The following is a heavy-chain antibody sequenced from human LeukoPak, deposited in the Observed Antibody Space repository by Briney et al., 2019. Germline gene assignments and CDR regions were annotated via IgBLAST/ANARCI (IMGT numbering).Heavy chain of an antibody. CDR3: AIAWGLFDAFDI. Sequence: GGSLRLSCAASGFTFSDYYMSWVRQAPGKGLGWVSYISSSGSTIYYADSVKGRFTISRDNAKNSLYLQMNSLRAEDTAVYYFAIAWGLFDAFDIWGQGTMVTVSS. CDR2: ISSSGSTI. J-gene: IGHJ3*02. D-gene: IGHD7-27*01. CDR1: GFTFSDYY. V-gene: IGHV3-11*01.